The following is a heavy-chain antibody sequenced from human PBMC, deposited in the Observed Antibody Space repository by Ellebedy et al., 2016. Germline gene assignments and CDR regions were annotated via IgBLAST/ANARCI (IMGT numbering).Heavy chain of an antibody. CDR1: GFSLRDYA. D-gene: IGHD3-3*01. Sequence: GGSLRLSXVGSGFSLRDYAMHWVRQVPGKGLEWVSGISWSGRHTGYADSVKGRFTISRDNAKNSLYLQMNSLRGDDTAVYYCAKDLDVVLSTSVPEWPYFDCWGQGTLVTVSS. CDR2: ISWSGRHT. J-gene: IGHJ4*02. CDR3: AKDLDVVLSTSVPEWPYFDC. V-gene: IGHV3-9*01.